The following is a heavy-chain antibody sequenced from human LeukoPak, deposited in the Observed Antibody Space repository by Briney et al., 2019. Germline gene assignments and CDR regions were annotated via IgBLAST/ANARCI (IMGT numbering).Heavy chain of an antibody. CDR1: GGSFSGYY. J-gene: IGHJ4*02. Sequence: SETLSLTCTVYGGSFSGYYWSWIRQPPGKGLEWIGEINHSGSTNYNPSLKNRVTISVDTSKNQFSLKLSSVTAADTAVYYCARKVKMATITSKLYYFDYWGQGTLVTVSS. V-gene: IGHV4-34*01. D-gene: IGHD5-24*01. CDR3: ARKVKMATITSKLYYFDY. CDR2: INHSGST.